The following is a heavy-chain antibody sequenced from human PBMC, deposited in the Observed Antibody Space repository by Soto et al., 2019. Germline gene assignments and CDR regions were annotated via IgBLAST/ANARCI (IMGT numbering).Heavy chain of an antibody. CDR3: AADLPGHGGGYEFDY. CDR2: IKSKNDGGTT. J-gene: IGHJ4*01. Sequence: GGSLRLSCGASGFTFVAAWVNWVRQDPGKGLEWVGRIKSKNDGGTTDYAAPVKGRFTISRDDSKNTVFLQMNSLRTEDTALYYCAADLPGHGGGYEFDYWGQGTPVTVSS. V-gene: IGHV3-15*07. D-gene: IGHD2-15*01. CDR1: GFTFVAAW.